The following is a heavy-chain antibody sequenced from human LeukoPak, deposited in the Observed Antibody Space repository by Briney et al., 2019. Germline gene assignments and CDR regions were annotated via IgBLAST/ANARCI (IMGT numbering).Heavy chain of an antibody. D-gene: IGHD3-10*01. CDR3: ANENYYGSGSYADH. Sequence: GGSLRLSCAASGFTFNNYGMHWVRQAPGKGLEWVAIISYDGSNTYHADSVKGRFTISRDNSKNTLYLQMNSLRAEDTAVYYCANENYYGSGSYADHWGQGTLVTVSS. CDR1: GFTFNNYG. CDR2: ISYDGSNT. J-gene: IGHJ4*02. V-gene: IGHV3-30*18.